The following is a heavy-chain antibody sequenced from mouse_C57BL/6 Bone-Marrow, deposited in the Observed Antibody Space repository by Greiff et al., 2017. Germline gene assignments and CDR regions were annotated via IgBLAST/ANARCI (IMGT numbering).Heavy chain of an antibody. J-gene: IGHJ2*01. V-gene: IGHV6-3*01. CDR2: IRLKSDNYAT. CDR1: GFTFSNYW. CDR3: TGLQFQFITTVEDYFDY. D-gene: IGHD1-1*01. Sequence: EVKLVESGGGLVQPGGSMKLSCVASGFTFSNYWMNWVRQSPEKGLEWVAQIRLKSDNYATHYAESVKGRFTISRDDSKSSVYLQMNNLRDEDTGIYYCTGLQFQFITTVEDYFDYWGQGTTLTVSS.